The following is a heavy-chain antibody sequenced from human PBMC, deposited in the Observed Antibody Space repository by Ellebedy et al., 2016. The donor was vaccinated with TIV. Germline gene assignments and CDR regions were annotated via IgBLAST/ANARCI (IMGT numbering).Heavy chain of an antibody. CDR2: IYSGGST. CDR3: AREERAYCTRQRKCGYGMDV. V-gene: IGHV3-53*01. Sequence: GESLKISXVASGVTVNDNYMNWVRQAPGKGLEWVSVIYSGGSTYYADSVKGRFTISTDNSKNTVYLQMNSLRAEDTAVYYCAREERAYCTRQRKCGYGMDVWGQGTTVTVSS. D-gene: IGHD2-8*01. J-gene: IGHJ6*02. CDR1: GVTVNDNY.